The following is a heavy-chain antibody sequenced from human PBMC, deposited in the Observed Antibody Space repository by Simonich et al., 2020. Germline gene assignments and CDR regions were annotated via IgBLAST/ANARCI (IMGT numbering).Heavy chain of an antibody. CDR2: INYSGST. J-gene: IGHJ3*02. CDR3: ARRPRLTNFADAFDI. D-gene: IGHD4-4*01. Sequence: QLQLQESGPGLVKPSETLSLTCTVSGGSISSSSYYWGWIRQPPGKGLEWIGSINYSGSTYYNPSLKRRVTISVDTSKNQFSLKLSSVTAADTAVYYCARRPRLTNFADAFDIWGQGTMVTVSS. CDR1: GGSISSSSYY. V-gene: IGHV4-39*01.